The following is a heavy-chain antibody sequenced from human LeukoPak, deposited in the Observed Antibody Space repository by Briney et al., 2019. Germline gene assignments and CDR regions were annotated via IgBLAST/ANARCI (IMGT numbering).Heavy chain of an antibody. CDR1: GFTFSNYG. V-gene: IGHV3-30*02. J-gene: IGHJ6*03. CDR3: AKGPSGIYYYYVDV. CDR2: IQYEGSNK. Sequence: PGGSLRLSCTASGFTFSNYGMHWVRQAPGKGLEWVAFIQYEGSNKYYADSMKGRFTISRDNSKDTLYLQMNSLRAEDTAIYYCAKGPSGIYYYYVDVWGKGTTVTVSS. D-gene: IGHD1-14*01.